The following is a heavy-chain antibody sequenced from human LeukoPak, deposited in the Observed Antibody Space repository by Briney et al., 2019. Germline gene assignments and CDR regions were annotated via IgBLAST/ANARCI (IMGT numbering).Heavy chain of an antibody. CDR2: INPNSGGT. V-gene: IGHV1-2*06. Sequence: ASVKVSCKASGYTFTGYYMHWVRQAPGQGLEWMGRINPNSGGTNYAQKFQGRVTMTRDTSTSTVYMELSSLRSEDTAVYYCARGSVTMVRGVIIGPDYWGQGTLVTVSS. CDR1: GYTFTGYY. CDR3: ARGSVTMVRGVIIGPDY. D-gene: IGHD3-10*01. J-gene: IGHJ4*02.